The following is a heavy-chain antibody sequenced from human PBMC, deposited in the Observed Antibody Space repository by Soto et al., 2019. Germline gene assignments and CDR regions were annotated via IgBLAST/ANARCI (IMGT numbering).Heavy chain of an antibody. Sequence: QVHLVESGGGVVQPGRSLRISCAASGFSFRNFGMHWVRQAPGKGLEWVAVISYDGSHKYNADSVKGRFNISRDNSKNAVYLQMNGLRPEDTAVYYCAKAAVGKLDPPDYYGMEVWGQGTTVTVSS. V-gene: IGHV3-30*18. J-gene: IGHJ6*02. D-gene: IGHD6-6*01. CDR3: AKAAVGKLDPPDYYGMEV. CDR2: ISYDGSHK. CDR1: GFSFRNFG.